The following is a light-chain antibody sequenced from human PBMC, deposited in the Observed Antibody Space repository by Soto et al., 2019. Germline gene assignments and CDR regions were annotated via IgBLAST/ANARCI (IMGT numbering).Light chain of an antibody. V-gene: IGKV3-20*01. J-gene: IGKJ2*01. CDR2: GAS. CDR3: QQYGSSPMYT. Sequence: EVVLTQSPDTLSLCPGERATLSCRASQSVSSSYLAWYQQKPGQAPRLLIYGASSRATGIPDRFSGSGSGTDFTLTINRLEPEDFAVYYCQQYGSSPMYTFGQGTRLEI. CDR1: QSVSSSY.